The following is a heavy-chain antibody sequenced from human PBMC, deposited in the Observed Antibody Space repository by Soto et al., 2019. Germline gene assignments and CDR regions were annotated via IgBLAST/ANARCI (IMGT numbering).Heavy chain of an antibody. CDR2: ISTYNGNP. D-gene: IGHD1-7*01. CDR3: ARGRTRALDD. V-gene: IGHV1-18*01. Sequence: QIQLVQSGAEVKKPGASVKVSCKASGYIFTSQGISWVRQAPGPGLEWMGWISTYNGNPNYAQKLQGRVTMTTNTSTTTAFLELRSLTSDDTAVYYCARGRTRALDDWGQGTPVIVSS. CDR1: GYIFTSQG. J-gene: IGHJ4*02.